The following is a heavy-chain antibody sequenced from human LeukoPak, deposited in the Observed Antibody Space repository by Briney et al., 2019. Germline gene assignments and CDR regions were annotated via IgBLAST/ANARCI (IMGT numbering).Heavy chain of an antibody. V-gene: IGHV4-59*08. CDR3: ARHARGDFWSGPVYCLDY. CDR2: IYYSGST. Sequence: AETLSLTCTVSGGSISTYYWSWIRQPPGKGLEWIGYIYYSGSTNYNPSLKSRVTISVDTSKNHFSLKLSSVTAADTAVYYCARHARGDFWSGPVYCLDYWGQGTLVTVSS. J-gene: IGHJ4*02. D-gene: IGHD3-3*01. CDR1: GGSISTYY.